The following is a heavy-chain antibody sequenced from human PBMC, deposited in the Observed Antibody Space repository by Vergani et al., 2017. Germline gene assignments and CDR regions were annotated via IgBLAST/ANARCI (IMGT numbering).Heavy chain of an antibody. CDR2: IYYSGST. D-gene: IGHD3-3*01. Sequence: QVQLQESGPGLVKPSETLSLTCTVSGGSISSYYWGWIRQPPGKGLEWIGSIYYSGSTYYNPSLKSRVTISVDTSKNQFSLKLSSVTAADTAVYYCATGITIFGVVDYWGQGTLVTVSS. J-gene: IGHJ4*02. CDR3: ATGITIFGVVDY. CDR1: GGSISSYY. V-gene: IGHV4-39*07.